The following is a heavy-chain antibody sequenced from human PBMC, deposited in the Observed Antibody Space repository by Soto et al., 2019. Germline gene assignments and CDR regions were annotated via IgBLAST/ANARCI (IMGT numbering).Heavy chain of an antibody. Sequence: EVQLLESGGSLGQPGGSVRLSCEASGFTFWNYAMTWVRQAPGKGPEWVSSISRNGDRTYYVDSVKGRFIISRDNSENTLFLQMDSLRAEDAAIYYCVKDWSGEKCPCMDVWGQGTTVTVSS. CDR2: ISRNGDRT. V-gene: IGHV3-23*01. D-gene: IGHD3-3*01. J-gene: IGHJ6*02. CDR1: GFTFWNYA. CDR3: VKDWSGEKCPCMDV.